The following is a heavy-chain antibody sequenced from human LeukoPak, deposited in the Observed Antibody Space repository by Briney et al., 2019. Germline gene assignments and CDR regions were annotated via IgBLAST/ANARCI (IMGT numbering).Heavy chain of an antibody. D-gene: IGHD3-3*02. V-gene: IGHV6-1*01. Sequence: SQTLSLTCAISGDSVSSNSAAWNWIRQSPSGGLEWLGRTYYRSKWYNDYAVSVKGRISISAATSKTQFSLPLNSVAPEDTAVYYCARHFWSGNNWFDPWGQGTRVTVSS. CDR3: ARHFWSGNNWFDP. CDR2: TYYRSKWYN. CDR1: GDSVSSNSAA. J-gene: IGHJ5*02.